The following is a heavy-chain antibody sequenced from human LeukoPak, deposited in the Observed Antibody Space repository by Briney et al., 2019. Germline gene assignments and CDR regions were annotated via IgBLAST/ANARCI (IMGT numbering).Heavy chain of an antibody. D-gene: IGHD3-10*01. CDR3: ARERVPYYYGSGTRVGYYYYMDV. J-gene: IGHJ6*03. CDR1: GGSFSGYY. CDR2: INHSGST. V-gene: IGHV4-34*01. Sequence: SETLSLTCAVYGGSFSGYYWSWIRQPPGRGLEWIGEINHSGSTNYNPSLKSRVTISVDTSKNQFSLKLSSVTAADTAVYYCARERVPYYYGSGTRVGYYYYMDVRGKGTTVTVSS.